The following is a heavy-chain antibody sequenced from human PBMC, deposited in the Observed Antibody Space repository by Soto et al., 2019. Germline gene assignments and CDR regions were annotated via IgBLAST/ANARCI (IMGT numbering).Heavy chain of an antibody. J-gene: IGHJ5*02. Sequence: AAVKVSCQAFGYNFPSHYMHWVRQAPGQGLEWMGIISPSGGSTSYAQKFQGRVTMTRDTSTSTVYMELSSLRSDDTAVYYCAREMTTVTTRWFDPWGQGTLVTVSS. CDR3: AREMTTVTTRWFDP. CDR2: ISPSGGST. D-gene: IGHD4-17*01. CDR1: GYNFPSHY. V-gene: IGHV1-46*01.